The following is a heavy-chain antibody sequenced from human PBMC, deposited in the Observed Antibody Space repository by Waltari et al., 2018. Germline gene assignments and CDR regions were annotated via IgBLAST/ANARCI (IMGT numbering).Heavy chain of an antibody. CDR1: GYTFTDYY. Sequence: KVSGYTFTDYYMHWVQQAPGKGLEWMGLVDPEDGETIYAEKFQGRVTITADTSTDTAYMELSSLRSEDTAVYYCATRDFRYSGSTKGGYAFDIWGQGTMVTVSS. D-gene: IGHD1-26*01. CDR2: VDPEDGET. CDR3: ATRDFRYSGSTKGGYAFDI. V-gene: IGHV1-69-2*01. J-gene: IGHJ3*02.